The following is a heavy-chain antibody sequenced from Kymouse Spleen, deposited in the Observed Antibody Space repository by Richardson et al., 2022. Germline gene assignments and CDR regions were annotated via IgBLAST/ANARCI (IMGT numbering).Heavy chain of an antibody. D-gene: IGHD1-20*01,IGHD1-7*01. V-gene: IGHV4-61*01. CDR3: ARGYNWNPSFDY. CDR1: GGSVSSGSYY. J-gene: IGHJ4*02. Sequence: QVQLQESGPGLVKPSETLSLTCTVSGGSVSSGSYYWSWIRQPPGKGLEWIGYIYYSGSTNYNPSLKSRVTISVDTSKNQFSLKLSSVTAADTAVYYCARGYNWNPSFDYWGQGTLVTVSS. CDR2: IYYSGST.